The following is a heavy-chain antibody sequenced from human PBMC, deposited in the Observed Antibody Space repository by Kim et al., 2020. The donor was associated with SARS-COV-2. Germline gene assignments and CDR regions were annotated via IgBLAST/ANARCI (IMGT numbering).Heavy chain of an antibody. CDR1: GFTFSDYY. V-gene: IGHV3-11*06. CDR2: ISSSSSYT. J-gene: IGHJ4*02. Sequence: GGSLRLSCAASGFTFSDYYMSWIRQAPGKGLEWVSYISSSSSYTNYADSVKGRFTISRDNAKNSLYLQMNSLRAEDTAVYYCARAPKTDMGYFDYWGQGTLVTVSS. CDR3: ARAPKTDMGYFDY.